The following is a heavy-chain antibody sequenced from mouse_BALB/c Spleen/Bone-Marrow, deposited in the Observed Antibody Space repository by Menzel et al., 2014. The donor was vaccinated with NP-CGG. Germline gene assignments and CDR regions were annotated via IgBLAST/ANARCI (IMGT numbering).Heavy chain of an antibody. CDR3: ARVYYGNLDY. CDR2: IHPGDGDT. D-gene: IGHD2-1*01. V-gene: IGHV1-80*01. J-gene: IGHJ2*01. Sequence: QVQLQQPGAELVRPGSSVKISCKASGYTFSNFWMNWVEQRPGQGLEWIGQIHPGDGDTNNNGKFKGKATLTTDKSSSTAYMHLSSLSSEDSAVYFCARVYYGNLDYWGQGTTLTVSS. CDR1: GYTFSNFW.